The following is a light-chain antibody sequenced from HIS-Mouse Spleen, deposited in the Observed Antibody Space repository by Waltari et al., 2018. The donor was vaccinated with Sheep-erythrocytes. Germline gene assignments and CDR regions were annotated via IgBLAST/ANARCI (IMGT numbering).Light chain of an antibody. CDR2: DVS. J-gene: IGLJ1*01. Sequence: QSALTQPRSVSGSPGQSVTISCTGTSSDVGGYNYVSWYQQHPGKAPKLMIYDVSKRPSGVPDRFSGSKSGNTASLTIYGLQAEDEADYYCGSYAGSYNHVFATGTKVTVL. CDR1: SSDVGGYNY. CDR3: GSYAGSYNHV. V-gene: IGLV2-11*01.